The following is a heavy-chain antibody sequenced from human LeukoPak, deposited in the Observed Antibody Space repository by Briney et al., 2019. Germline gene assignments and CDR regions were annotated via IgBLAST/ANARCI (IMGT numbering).Heavy chain of an antibody. CDR2: INPNSGGT. CDR1: VYTFTRYY. D-gene: IGHD6-13*01. J-gene: IGHJ3*02. Sequence: ASVTVSCKASVYTFTRYYMHWVRQAPGQGLEWMGWINPNSGGTNYAQKFQGRVTMTRDTSISTAYMELSRLRSDDTAVYYCASLGGYSSSWYDAFDIWGQGTMVTVSS. V-gene: IGHV1-2*02. CDR3: ASLGGYSSSWYDAFDI.